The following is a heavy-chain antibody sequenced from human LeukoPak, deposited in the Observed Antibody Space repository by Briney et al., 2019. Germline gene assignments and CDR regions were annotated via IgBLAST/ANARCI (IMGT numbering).Heavy chain of an antibody. CDR3: ARENGYYDSSGYYHDAFDI. J-gene: IGHJ3*02. V-gene: IGHV4-31*03. Sequence: TSQTLSLTCTVSGGSISSGGYYWSWIRQHPGKGLEWIGYIYYSGSTYYNPSLKSRVTISVDRSKNQFSLKLSSVTAADTAVYYCARENGYYDSSGYYHDAFDIWGQGTMVTVSS. CDR1: GGSISSGGYY. CDR2: IYYSGST. D-gene: IGHD3-22*01.